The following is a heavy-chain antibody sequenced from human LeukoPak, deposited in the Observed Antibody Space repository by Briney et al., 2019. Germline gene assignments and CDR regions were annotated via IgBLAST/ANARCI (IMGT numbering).Heavy chain of an antibody. CDR3: VKVWRSGAAAGTGPYFQH. CDR1: GFTFSSYA. V-gene: IGHV3-23*01. J-gene: IGHJ1*01. Sequence: GGSLRLSCAASGFTFSSYAMGWVRQAPGKGLEWVSAISGSGGSTYYADSVKGRFTISRDNSKNTLYLQMNSLRAEDTAVYYCVKVWRSGAAAGTGPYFQHWGQGTLVTVSS. D-gene: IGHD6-13*01. CDR2: ISGSGGST.